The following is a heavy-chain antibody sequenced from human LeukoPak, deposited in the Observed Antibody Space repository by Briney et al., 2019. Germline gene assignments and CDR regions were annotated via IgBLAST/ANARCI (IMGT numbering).Heavy chain of an antibody. J-gene: IGHJ4*02. CDR2: ISSGRGT. Sequence: PGGSLRLSCAASGFTVSDNYMSGGRQAPGKGLGWVSIISSGRGTYYADSVKGRFTISRDNCKSTVYLQINSLRAADSAVHYCARGLGVTAALYWGQGTLVPVSS. V-gene: IGHV3-53*01. CDR1: GFTVSDNY. CDR3: ARGLGVTAALY. D-gene: IGHD6-13*01.